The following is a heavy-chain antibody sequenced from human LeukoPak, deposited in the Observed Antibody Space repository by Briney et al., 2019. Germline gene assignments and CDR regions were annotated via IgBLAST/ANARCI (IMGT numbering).Heavy chain of an antibody. CDR2: MNPNSGNT. V-gene: IGHV1-8*02. J-gene: IGHJ6*03. CDR3: ARAGKDILTGYYPYYYYYMDV. CDR1: GYTFTSYG. D-gene: IGHD3-9*01. Sequence: GASVKVSCKASGYTFTSYGINWVRQATGQGLEWMGWMNPNSGNTGYAQKFQGRVTMTRNTSISTAYMELSSLRSEDTAVYYCARAGKDILTGYYPYYYYYMDVWGQGTTVTISS.